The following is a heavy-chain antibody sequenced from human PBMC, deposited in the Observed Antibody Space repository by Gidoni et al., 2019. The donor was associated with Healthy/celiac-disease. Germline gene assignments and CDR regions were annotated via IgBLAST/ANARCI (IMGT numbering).Heavy chain of an antibody. CDR3: ARRPPVVAAIVFDY. V-gene: IGHV4-39*01. CDR1: GGSISSSSYY. CDR2: IYYSGST. Sequence: QLQLQESGPGLVKPSETLSLTCTVSGGSISSSSYYWGWIRQPPGKGLEWIGSIYYSGSTYYNPSLKSRVTISVDTSKNQFSLKLSSVTAADTAVYYCARRPPVVAAIVFDYWGQGTLVTVSS. D-gene: IGHD2-15*01. J-gene: IGHJ4*02.